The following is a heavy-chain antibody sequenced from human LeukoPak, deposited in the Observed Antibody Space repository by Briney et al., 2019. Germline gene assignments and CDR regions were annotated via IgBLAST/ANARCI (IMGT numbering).Heavy chain of an antibody. D-gene: IGHD3-22*01. CDR1: GGSFSGYF. J-gene: IGHJ2*01. CDR3: ARDRDYYDSSGYYGWYFDL. V-gene: IGHV4-34*01. Sequence: PSETLSLTCAVYGGSFSGYFWNWIRQPPGKGLEWLGEIDHSGNTNYNPSLKSRVTISVDTSKNQFSLKVTSVTAADTAVYYCARDRDYYDSSGYYGWYFDLWGRGTLVTVSS. CDR2: IDHSGNT.